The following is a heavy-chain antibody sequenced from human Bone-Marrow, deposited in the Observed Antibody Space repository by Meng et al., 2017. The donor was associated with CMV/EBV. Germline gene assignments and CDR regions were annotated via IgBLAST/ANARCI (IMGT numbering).Heavy chain of an antibody. CDR1: GYTFTGYY. J-gene: IGHJ6*02. Sequence: ASVKVSCKASGYTFTGYYMHWVRQAPGQGLEWMGWINPNSGGTNDAQKFQGRVTMTRDTSISTAYMELSRLRSDDTAVYYCAIPGYCSSTSCSIYYYYYGMDVWGQGTTVTVSS. D-gene: IGHD2-2*01. V-gene: IGHV1-2*02. CDR2: INPNSGGT. CDR3: AIPGYCSSTSCSIYYYYYGMDV.